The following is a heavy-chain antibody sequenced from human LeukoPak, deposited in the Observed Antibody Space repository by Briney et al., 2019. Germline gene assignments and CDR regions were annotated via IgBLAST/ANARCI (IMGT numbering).Heavy chain of an antibody. CDR2: MNPNSGNT. Sequence: GASVKVSCKASGYTFTSDDINWVRQATGQGLEWMGWMNPNSGNTGYAQKFQGRVTMTRNTSISTAYMELSSLRSEDTAVYYCARAGTDSSGYYFPTDYWGQGTLVTVSS. CDR1: GYTFTSDD. V-gene: IGHV1-8*01. D-gene: IGHD3-22*01. J-gene: IGHJ4*02. CDR3: ARAGTDSSGYYFPTDY.